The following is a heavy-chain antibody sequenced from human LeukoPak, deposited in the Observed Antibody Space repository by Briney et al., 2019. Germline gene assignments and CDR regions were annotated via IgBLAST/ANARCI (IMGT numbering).Heavy chain of an antibody. J-gene: IGHJ4*02. V-gene: IGHV4-59*08. CDR2: IYYSGST. Sequence: PSETLSLTCTVPGGSISGYYWSWIRQPPGKGLEYIGYIYYSGSTNYNPSLKSRVSISIDTSKNQFSLRLSSVTAADTAVYFCARYDRDSPTYFDYWGQGTLVTVSS. D-gene: IGHD3-9*01. CDR3: ARYDRDSPTYFDY. CDR1: GGSISGYY.